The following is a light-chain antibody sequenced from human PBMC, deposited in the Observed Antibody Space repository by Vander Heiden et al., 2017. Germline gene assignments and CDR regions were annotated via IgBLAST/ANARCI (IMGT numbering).Light chain of an antibody. V-gene: IGKV1-5*03. J-gene: IGKJ2*01. Sequence: DIQMTQSPSTLSASVGDRVTITCRASQSISSWLAWYQQKPGKAPKRLIYKASSLESGVPSRFSGSGSGTEFTLTISCLQPDDFATDYCQQDNSYPYTFGQGTKLEIK. CDR1: QSISSW. CDR2: KAS. CDR3: QQDNSYPYT.